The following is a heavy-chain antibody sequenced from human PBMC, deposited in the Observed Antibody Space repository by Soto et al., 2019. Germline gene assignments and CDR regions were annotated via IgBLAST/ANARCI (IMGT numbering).Heavy chain of an antibody. CDR1: GFTFSSYA. Sequence: GGSLRLSCAASGFTFSSYAMSWVRQAPGKGLEWVSAISGSGGSTYDADSVKGRFTISRDNSKNPLYLQMNSLRAEDTAVYYCALNGRGRSGYDGRFGYWGQGTLVTVSS. CDR2: ISGSGGST. D-gene: IGHD5-12*01. V-gene: IGHV3-23*01. J-gene: IGHJ4*02. CDR3: ALNGRGRSGYDGRFGY.